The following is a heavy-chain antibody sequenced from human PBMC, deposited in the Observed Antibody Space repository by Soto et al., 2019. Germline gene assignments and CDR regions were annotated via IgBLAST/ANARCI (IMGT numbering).Heavy chain of an antibody. D-gene: IGHD2-15*01. J-gene: IGHJ1*01. CDR1: GFTFSSYA. CDR3: AKVEDIVVVVAANERYFQH. Sequence: GGSVRLSCAASGFTFSSYAMSWVRQAPGKGLEWVSAISGSGGSTYYADSVKGRFTISRDNSKNTLYLQMNSLRAEDRAVYYCAKVEDIVVVVAANERYFQHWGQGTLVTVSS. CDR2: ISGSGGST. V-gene: IGHV3-23*01.